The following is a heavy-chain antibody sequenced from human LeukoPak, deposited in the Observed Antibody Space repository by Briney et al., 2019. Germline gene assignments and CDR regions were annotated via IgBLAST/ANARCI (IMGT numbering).Heavy chain of an antibody. Sequence: PGGSLRLSCAASGFTFDDYGMSWVRQAPGKGLEWVSGINWNGGSTGYADSVKGRFTISRDNAKNSLYLQMNSLRAEDTAVYYCARGIMITFGGVIEPFDYWGQGTLVTVSS. CDR2: INWNGGST. V-gene: IGHV3-20*04. CDR1: GFTFDDYG. D-gene: IGHD3-16*02. J-gene: IGHJ4*02. CDR3: ARGIMITFGGVIEPFDY.